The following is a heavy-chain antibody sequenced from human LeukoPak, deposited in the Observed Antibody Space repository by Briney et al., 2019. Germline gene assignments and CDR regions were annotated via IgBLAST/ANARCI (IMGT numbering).Heavy chain of an antibody. CDR3: AKDPSFVVPAALLDY. Sequence: GGSLRLSCAASGFTVSSNYMSWVRQAPGKGLEWVSVIYSGGSTYYADSVKGRFTISRDNSKNTLYLQMNSLRAEDTAVYYCAKDPSFVVPAALLDYWGQGTLVTVSS. V-gene: IGHV3-66*01. D-gene: IGHD2-2*01. CDR2: IYSGGST. J-gene: IGHJ4*02. CDR1: GFTVSSNY.